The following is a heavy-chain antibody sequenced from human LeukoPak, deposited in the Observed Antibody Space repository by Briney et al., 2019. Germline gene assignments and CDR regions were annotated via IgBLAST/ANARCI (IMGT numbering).Heavy chain of an antibody. Sequence: PSETLSLTCTVSGGSISSYYWSWIRQPPGKGLEWIGYIYYSGSTNYNPSLKSRVTISVDTSKNQFSLKLSSVTAADTAVYYCARLRGRRPEDYYYYYYMDVWGKGTTVTVSS. CDR2: IYYSGST. CDR1: GGSISSYY. D-gene: IGHD1-1*01. J-gene: IGHJ6*03. V-gene: IGHV4-59*12. CDR3: ARLRGRRPEDYYYYYYMDV.